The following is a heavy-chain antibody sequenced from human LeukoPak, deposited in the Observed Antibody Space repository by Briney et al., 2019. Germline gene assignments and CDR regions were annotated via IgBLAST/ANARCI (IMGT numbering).Heavy chain of an antibody. V-gene: IGHV4-31*03. J-gene: IGHJ4*02. D-gene: IGHD2-2*02. CDR3: ARWYCSSTSCYTGDYFDY. CDR1: GGSISSGGYY. CDR2: IYYSGST. Sequence: SQTLSLTCTVSGGSISSGGYYWSWIRQHPGKGLEWIGYIYYSGSTYYNPSLKSRVTISVDTSKNQFSLKLSSVTAADTAVYYCARWYCSSTSCYTGDYFDYWGQGTLVTISS.